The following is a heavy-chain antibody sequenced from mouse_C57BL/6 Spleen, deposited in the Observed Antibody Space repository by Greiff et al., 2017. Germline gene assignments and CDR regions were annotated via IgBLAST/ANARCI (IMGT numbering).Heavy chain of an antibody. CDR1: GYTFTDYY. CDR2: INPYNGGT. Sequence: EVQLQQSGPVLVKPGASVKMSCKASGYTFTDYYMNWVKQSHGKSLEWIGVINPYNGGTSYNQKFKGKATLTVDKSSSTAYMELNSLTSEDSAVYYCARSYSCLDYWGQGTTLTVSS. CDR3: ARSYSCLDY. D-gene: IGHD2-12*01. J-gene: IGHJ2*01. V-gene: IGHV1-19*01.